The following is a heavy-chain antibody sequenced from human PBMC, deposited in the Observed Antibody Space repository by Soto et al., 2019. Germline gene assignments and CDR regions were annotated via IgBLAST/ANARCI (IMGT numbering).Heavy chain of an antibody. CDR1: GFTFSSYA. J-gene: IGHJ5*02. CDR3: ARDTRGSSWSSIVDWFDP. Sequence: GGSLRLSCAASGFTFSSYAMSWVLQAPGKGLEWVSAISGSGGSTYYADSVKGRFTISRDNSKNTLYLQMNSLRAEDTAVYYCARDTRGSSWSSIVDWFDPRGQGTLVTVSS. CDR2: ISGSGGST. V-gene: IGHV3-23*01. D-gene: IGHD6-13*01.